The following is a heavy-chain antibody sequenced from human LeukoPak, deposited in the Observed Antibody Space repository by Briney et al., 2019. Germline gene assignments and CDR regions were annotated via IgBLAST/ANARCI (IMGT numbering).Heavy chain of an antibody. D-gene: IGHD5-12*01. J-gene: IGHJ6*03. CDR3: AREVATYMDV. V-gene: IGHV3-30*03. CDR1: GFTFSTYG. CDR2: IAYDGKTT. Sequence: PGGSLRLSCAASGFTFSTYGTHWVRQAPGKGLEWVAVIAYDGKTTYYADSVKGRFTISRDNAKNSLYLQMNSLRAEDTALYYCAREVATYMDVWGKGTTVTVSS.